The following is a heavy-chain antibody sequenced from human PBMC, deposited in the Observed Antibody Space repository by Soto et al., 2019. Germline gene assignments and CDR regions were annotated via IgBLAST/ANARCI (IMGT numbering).Heavy chain of an antibody. V-gene: IGHV4-34*01. CDR1: GGSFSCYY. CDR2: INHSGST. Sequence: SETLSLTCAVYGGSFSCYYWSWIRQPPGKGLEWIGEINHSGSTNYNPSLKSRVTISVDTSKNQFSLKLSSVTAADTAVYYCASTGNRGYSYGSSDYWGQGTLVTVSS. CDR3: ASTGNRGYSYGSSDY. J-gene: IGHJ4*02. D-gene: IGHD5-18*01.